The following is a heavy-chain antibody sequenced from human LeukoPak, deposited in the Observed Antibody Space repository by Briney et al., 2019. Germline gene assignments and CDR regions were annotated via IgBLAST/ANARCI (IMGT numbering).Heavy chain of an antibody. CDR1: GFTLSRYW. Sequence: GGSLRLSCAASGFTLSRYWMSWVRQAPGKGLEWVANIKEDGSEKYYVDSVKGRFTASRDNAKKSLYLQMNSLRAEDTAVYYCARSGEFLAMPSDIWGQGTMVTVSS. J-gene: IGHJ3*02. D-gene: IGHD3-10*01. V-gene: IGHV3-7*01. CDR2: IKEDGSEK. CDR3: ARSGEFLAMPSDI.